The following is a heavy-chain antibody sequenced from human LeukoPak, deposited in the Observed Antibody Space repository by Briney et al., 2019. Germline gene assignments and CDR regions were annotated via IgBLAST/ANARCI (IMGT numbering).Heavy chain of an antibody. D-gene: IGHD2-2*02. J-gene: IGHJ4*02. V-gene: IGHV1-18*01. CDR2: ISAYKGKT. Sequence: AAVKDSCKASVYTLTSYGISGVRPAPGQGRGWMGWISAYKGKTHNAQTLRGRVTMPPETSTSTAYIDLRSPREGDTPVYFFARGCSSTGRYKPVDYWGQGILVTVSS. CDR3: ARGCSSTGRYKPVDY. CDR1: VYTLTSYG.